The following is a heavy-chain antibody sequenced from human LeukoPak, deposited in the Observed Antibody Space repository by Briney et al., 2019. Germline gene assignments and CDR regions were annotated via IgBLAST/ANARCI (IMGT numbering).Heavy chain of an antibody. Sequence: GESLKISCKGSGYSFTSYWIGWVRQMPGKGLEWMGIIYPGDSDTRYSPSFQGQVTISADKSISTAYLQWSSLKASDTAMYYCARPRGDSSGWYYYFDYWGQGTLVTVPS. CDR1: GYSFTSYW. D-gene: IGHD6-19*01. J-gene: IGHJ4*02. CDR2: IYPGDSDT. V-gene: IGHV5-51*01. CDR3: ARPRGDSSGWYYYFDY.